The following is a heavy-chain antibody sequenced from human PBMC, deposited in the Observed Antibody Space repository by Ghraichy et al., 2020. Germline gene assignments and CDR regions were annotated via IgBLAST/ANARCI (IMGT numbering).Heavy chain of an antibody. Sequence: LSLTCAASGFTFSKAWMSWVRQAPGKGLEWVGRIKSKTDGGTTDYAAPVKGRFTISRDDSKNTLYLQMNSLKTEDTAVYYCTGYSGSYLYYFDYWGQGTLVTVSS. CDR3: TGYSGSYLYYFDY. J-gene: IGHJ4*02. CDR1: GFTFSKAW. D-gene: IGHD1-26*01. CDR2: IKSKTDGGTT. V-gene: IGHV3-15*01.